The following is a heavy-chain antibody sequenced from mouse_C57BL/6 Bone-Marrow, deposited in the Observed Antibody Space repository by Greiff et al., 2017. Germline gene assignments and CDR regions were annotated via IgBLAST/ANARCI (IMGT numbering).Heavy chain of an antibody. V-gene: IGHV2-6*03. J-gene: IGHJ4*01. CDR3: ARGPLWSVCANDY. CDR1: GFSLTSYG. D-gene: IGHD1-1*02. Sequence: VQVVESGPGLVAPSQCLSITCTASGFSLTSYGVHWVRQPPGKGLEWLVVIWSDGSTTYNSALKSRLSISKDNSKSQAFLIMNSLQTDDTAMYXCARGPLWSVCANDYWGQGTSVTVSS. CDR2: IWSDGST.